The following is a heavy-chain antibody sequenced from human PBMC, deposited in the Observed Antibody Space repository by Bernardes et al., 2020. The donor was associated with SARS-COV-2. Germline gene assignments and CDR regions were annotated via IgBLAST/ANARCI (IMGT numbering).Heavy chain of an antibody. D-gene: IGHD6-13*01. CDR1: GFTFGTSA. J-gene: IGHJ4*02. V-gene: IGHV1-58*01. CDR3: ARDRSAAGGTAFDS. CDR2: IIVGSGNT. Sequence: SVKVSCKTSGFTFGTSALQWVRQARGQRLEWIGWIIVGSGNTNYAQKFQERVTITRDMSTSTAYMELSSLRSEDTAVYYCARDRSAAGGTAFDSWGQGTLVTVSA.